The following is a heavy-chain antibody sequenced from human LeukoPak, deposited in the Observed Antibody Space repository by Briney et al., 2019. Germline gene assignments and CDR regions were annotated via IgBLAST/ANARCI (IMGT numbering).Heavy chain of an antibody. Sequence: PGGSLRLSCAASGFTVSSNYMSWVRQAPGKGLEWVSAISGSGGSTYYADSVKGRFTISRDNSKNTLYLQMNSLRAEDTAVYYCAKGMQLVPYDYWGQGTLVTVSS. V-gene: IGHV3-23*01. CDR3: AKGMQLVPYDY. CDR2: ISGSGGST. CDR1: GFTVSSNY. J-gene: IGHJ4*02. D-gene: IGHD6-13*01.